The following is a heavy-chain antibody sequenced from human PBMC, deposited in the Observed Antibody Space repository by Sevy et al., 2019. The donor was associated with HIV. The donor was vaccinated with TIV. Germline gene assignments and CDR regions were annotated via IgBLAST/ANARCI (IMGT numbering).Heavy chain of an antibody. D-gene: IGHD3-10*01. CDR2: ISAYNGNT. CDR1: GYTFTSYG. CDR3: ARDDDSAWGMVRGDAFDI. J-gene: IGHJ3*02. V-gene: IGHV1-18*01. Sequence: ASVKVSCKASGYTFTSYGISWVRQAPGQGLEWMGWISAYNGNTNYAQKLQGRVTMTTDTSTSTAYMELRSPRSDDTAVYYCARDDDSAWGMVRGDAFDIWGQGTMVTVSS.